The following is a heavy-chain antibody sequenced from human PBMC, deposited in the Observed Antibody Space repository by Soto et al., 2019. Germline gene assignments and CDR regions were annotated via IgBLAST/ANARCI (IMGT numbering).Heavy chain of an antibody. CDR1: GFTFSSNW. Sequence: EVQLVESGGGFFQPGGSLRLSCAASGFTFSSNWMHWVRRVPGRGLVWVSRINTDGSSTDYVDSVKGRITISRDNPKNTFYLQINSLRGEDKAVYYCARDGEGFWGQGTLVTVSS. D-gene: IGHD2-21*01. J-gene: IGHJ4*02. CDR2: INTDGSST. CDR3: ARDGEGF. V-gene: IGHV3-74*01.